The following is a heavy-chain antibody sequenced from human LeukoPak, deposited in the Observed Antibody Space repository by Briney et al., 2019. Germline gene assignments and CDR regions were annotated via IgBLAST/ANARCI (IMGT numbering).Heavy chain of an antibody. CDR2: IRYDGSNK. CDR1: GFTFSSYG. D-gene: IGHD1-1*01. CDR3: ARGRDDTIPSKYYYMDV. Sequence: GGSLRLSCAASGFTFSSYGMHWVRQAPGKGLEWVAFIRYDGSNKYYADSVKGRFTISRDNSKNALYLQMNSLRAEDTAVYYCARGRDDTIPSKYYYMDVWGKGTTVTVSS. J-gene: IGHJ6*03. V-gene: IGHV3-30*02.